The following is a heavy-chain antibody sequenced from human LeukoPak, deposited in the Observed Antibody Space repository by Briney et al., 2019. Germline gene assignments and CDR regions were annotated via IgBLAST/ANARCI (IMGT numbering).Heavy chain of an antibody. Sequence: AASVKVSCKASGYTFTDYYIHWVRQAPGQGLGWMGRINPNSGLTNYVQKFQDRVTMTRDTSISTAYMELYRLRSDDTAVYYCARDPYRAPAASSPTYWGQGTLVTVSS. CDR1: GYTFTDYY. D-gene: IGHD6-13*01. V-gene: IGHV1-2*06. CDR3: ARDPYRAPAASSPTY. CDR2: INPNSGLT. J-gene: IGHJ4*02.